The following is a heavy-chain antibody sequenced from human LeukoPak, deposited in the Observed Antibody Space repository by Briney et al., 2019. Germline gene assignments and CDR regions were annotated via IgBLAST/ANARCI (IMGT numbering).Heavy chain of an antibody. CDR1: GFTFSTSW. V-gene: IGHV3-7*01. D-gene: IGHD2-8*02. Sequence: GGSLRLSCAASGFTFSTSWMTWVRQTPGKRLEWVANINHDGRETYYVGSVKGRFTISRDNAKNSLYLQMNSLREEDTAIYYCARELVVGPAEYFQHWGQGTVVTVSS. CDR2: INHDGRET. CDR3: ARELVVGPAEYFQH. J-gene: IGHJ1*01.